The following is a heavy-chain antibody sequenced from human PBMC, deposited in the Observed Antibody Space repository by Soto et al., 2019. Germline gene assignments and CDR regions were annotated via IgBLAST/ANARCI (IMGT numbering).Heavy chain of an antibody. Sequence: QVQLVESGGGVVQPGRSLRLSCAASGVTFSSYGMYCVRQAPGKGLEWVALIWFDGSNKYYADSVKGRFTVSRDNSKNTLYLQMNSLRGEDTGVYYCARGAGYHYYNMDVWGQGTTVTVSS. CDR1: GVTFSSYG. V-gene: IGHV3-33*01. D-gene: IGHD3-16*01. CDR3: ARGAGYHYYNMDV. J-gene: IGHJ6*02. CDR2: IWFDGSNK.